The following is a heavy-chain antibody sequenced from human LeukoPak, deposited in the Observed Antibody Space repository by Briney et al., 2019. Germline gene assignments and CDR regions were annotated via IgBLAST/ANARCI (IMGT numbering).Heavy chain of an antibody. D-gene: IGHD5-18*01. CDR1: GFTFSSYW. Sequence: PGGSLRLSCAASGFTFSSYWMHWVRQAPGKGLVWVSRINSDGSSTSYADSVKGRFTISRDNAKNTLYLQMNNLRAEDTAVYYCASGYSYGFLSEYWGQGTLVTVSS. J-gene: IGHJ4*02. CDR2: INSDGSST. CDR3: ASGYSYGFLSEY. V-gene: IGHV3-74*01.